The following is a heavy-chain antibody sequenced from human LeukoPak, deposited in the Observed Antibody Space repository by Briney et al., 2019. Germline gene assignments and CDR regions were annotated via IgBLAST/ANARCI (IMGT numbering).Heavy chain of an antibody. CDR3: ARVGYSYGPTTFDY. Sequence: GGSLRLSCAASGFTFSSYAMPWVRQAPGKGLKWVAVISYDGSNKYYADSVKGRFTISRDNSKNTLYLQMNSLRAEDTAVYYCARVGYSYGPTTFDYWGQGTLVTVSS. J-gene: IGHJ4*02. CDR1: GFTFSSYA. V-gene: IGHV3-30-3*01. CDR2: ISYDGSNK. D-gene: IGHD5-18*01.